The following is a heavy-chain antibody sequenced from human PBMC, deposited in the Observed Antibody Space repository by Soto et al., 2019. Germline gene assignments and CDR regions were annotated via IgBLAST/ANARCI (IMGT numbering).Heavy chain of an antibody. Sequence: GGSLRLSCAASGFTFSSYEMNWVRQAPGKGLEWVSYISSSGSTIYYADSVKGRFTISRDNAKNSLYLQMNSLRAEDTALYYCARDGSGRGYYYYGMDVWGQGTTVTVSS. J-gene: IGHJ6*02. CDR1: GFTFSSYE. CDR2: ISSSGSTI. D-gene: IGHD3-10*01. CDR3: ARDGSGRGYYYYGMDV. V-gene: IGHV3-48*03.